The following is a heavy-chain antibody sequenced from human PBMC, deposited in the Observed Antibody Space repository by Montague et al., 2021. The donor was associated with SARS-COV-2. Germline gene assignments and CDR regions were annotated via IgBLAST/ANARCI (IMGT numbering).Heavy chain of an antibody. CDR1: GDSIMTTNW. J-gene: IGHJ4*02. CDR3: VRAGGLDNRPPV. Sequence: SETLYLTCAVSGDSIMTTNWWSWARQPPGKGLEWIGEIYQSGSTNYNPSLKSRVTMSIDKSKNQFSLELNSVTAADTALYYCVRAGGLDNRPPVWGQGALVIVSS. D-gene: IGHD3/OR15-3a*01. CDR2: IYQSGST. V-gene: IGHV4-4*02.